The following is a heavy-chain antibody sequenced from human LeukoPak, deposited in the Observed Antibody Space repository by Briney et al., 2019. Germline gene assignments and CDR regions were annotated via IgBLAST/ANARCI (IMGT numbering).Heavy chain of an antibody. J-gene: IGHJ5*02. D-gene: IGHD6-13*01. CDR2: IYSSGTT. Sequence: SETLSLTCTVSGGPINNYYWSWIRQPPGKGLEGIGYIYSSGTTNYNPSLKSRVTISVDTSKNQFFLKLSSVTAADTAVYYCARHGGGNSWYRGKSWFDPWGQGTLVTVSS. V-gene: IGHV4-59*08. CDR1: GGPINNYY. CDR3: ARHGGGNSWYRGKSWFDP.